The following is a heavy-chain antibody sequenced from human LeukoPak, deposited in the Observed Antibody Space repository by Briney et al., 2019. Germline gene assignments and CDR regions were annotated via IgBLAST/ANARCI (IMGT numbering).Heavy chain of an antibody. CDR2: IYHSGST. CDR1: GGSISSGGYY. J-gene: IGHJ5*02. V-gene: IGHV4-30-2*01. Sequence: SETLSLTCTVSGGSISSGGYYWSWIRQPPGKGLEWIGYIYHSGSTYYNPSLKSRVTISVDRSKDQFSLKLSSVTAADTAVYYCARDKRPPGVPAAMQFDPWGQGTLVTVSS. D-gene: IGHD2-2*01. CDR3: ARDKRPPGVPAAMQFDP.